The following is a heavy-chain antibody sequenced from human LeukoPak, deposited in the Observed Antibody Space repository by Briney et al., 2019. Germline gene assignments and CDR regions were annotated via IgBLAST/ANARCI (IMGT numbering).Heavy chain of an antibody. J-gene: IGHJ3*02. Sequence: GGSLRLSCAASGFTFSSYEMNWVRQAPGKGLEWVSYISSSGSTIYYADSVKGRFTISRDNAKNSLYLQMNSLRAEDTAVYYCAREAGTTFGAFDIWGQGTMVTVSS. CDR3: AREAGTTFGAFDI. CDR1: GFTFSSYE. D-gene: IGHD1-1*01. CDR2: ISSSGSTI. V-gene: IGHV3-48*03.